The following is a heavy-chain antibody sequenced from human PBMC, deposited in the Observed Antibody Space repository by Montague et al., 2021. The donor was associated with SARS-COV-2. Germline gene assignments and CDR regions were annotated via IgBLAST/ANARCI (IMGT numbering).Heavy chain of an antibody. V-gene: IGHV3-74*01. D-gene: IGHD6-19*01. CDR1: GFTFSSYW. Sequence: RLSWSASGFTFSSYWMYWVRQAPGKGLEWVSLITSDGSKRRYADSVKGRFTISRDNAKNTLYLQMNSLRAEDTAVYYCARDGAIVAGGCYFDYWGQGTLVTVSS. CDR2: ITSDGSKR. CDR3: ARDGAIVAGGCYFDY. J-gene: IGHJ4*02.